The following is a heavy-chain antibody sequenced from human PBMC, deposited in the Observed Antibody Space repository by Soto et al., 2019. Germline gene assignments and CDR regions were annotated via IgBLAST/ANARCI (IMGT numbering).Heavy chain of an antibody. CDR2: IYHSAST. V-gene: IGHV4-30-2*01. CDR1: GGSISSGGYS. J-gene: IGHJ5*02. CDR3: ARVPSP. Sequence: PSETLSLTCAVSGGSISSGGYSWSWIRQPPGKGLEWIGYIYHSASTYYNPSLKSRVTISVDRSKNQFSLKLSSVTAADTAVYYCARVPSPWGQGTLVTVSS.